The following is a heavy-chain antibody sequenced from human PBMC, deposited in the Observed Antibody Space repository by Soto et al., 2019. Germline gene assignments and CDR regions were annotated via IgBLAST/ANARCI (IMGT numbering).Heavy chain of an antibody. J-gene: IGHJ6*02. Sequence: SQTLSLTCAISGDSVSSNSAAWNWISQSPSRGLEWLGRTYYKSKWNHDYALSVKSRITINPDTSKNQFSLHLYSVTPEDTAVYYCTGITWFRGMDVWGQGTPVTVS. CDR2: TYYKSKWNH. D-gene: IGHD3-10*01. CDR1: GDSVSSNSAA. V-gene: IGHV6-1*01. CDR3: TGITWFRGMDV.